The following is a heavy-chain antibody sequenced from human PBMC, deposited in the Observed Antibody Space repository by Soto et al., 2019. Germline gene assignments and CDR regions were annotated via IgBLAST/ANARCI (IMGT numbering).Heavy chain of an antibody. J-gene: IGHJ6*02. CDR3: AKDATIWSGYNEWIYGMDV. CDR1: GGSFSGYY. Sequence: SETLSLTCAVYGGSFSGYYWSWIRQPPGKGLEWIGEINHSGSTNYNPSLKSRVTISVDTSKNQFSLKLSSVTAADTAVYYCAKDATIWSGYNEWIYGMDVWGQGTTVTVSS. D-gene: IGHD3-3*01. V-gene: IGHV4-34*01. CDR2: INHSGST.